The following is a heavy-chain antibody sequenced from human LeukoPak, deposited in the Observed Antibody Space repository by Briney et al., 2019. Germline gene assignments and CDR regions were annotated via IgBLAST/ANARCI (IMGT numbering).Heavy chain of an antibody. CDR2: ISGSGGST. V-gene: IGHV3-23*01. D-gene: IGHD6-13*01. CDR1: GFTFSSYA. CDR3: AKARGQQLARSLIQH. J-gene: IGHJ1*01. Sequence: GGSLRLSCAASGFTFSSYAMSWVRQAPGKGLEWVSAISGSGGSTYYADSVKGRFTISRDNSKNTLYLQMNSLRAEDTAVYYCAKARGQQLARSLIQHWGQGTLVTVSS.